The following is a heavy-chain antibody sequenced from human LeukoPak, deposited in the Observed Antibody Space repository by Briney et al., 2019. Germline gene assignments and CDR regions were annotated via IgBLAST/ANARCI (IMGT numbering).Heavy chain of an antibody. CDR2: INGDSRYL. Sequence: GGSLRLFCAACGFTFSTDSMNWVRQAPGKGLEWVSYINGDSRYLYYADSVKGRFTISRDNAKNSVYLQMNNLRAEDTAVYYCAREDGYGAFDNWGQGSMVTVSS. CDR3: AREDGYGAFDN. CDR1: GFTFSTDS. V-gene: IGHV3-21*01. D-gene: IGHD2-15*01. J-gene: IGHJ3*02.